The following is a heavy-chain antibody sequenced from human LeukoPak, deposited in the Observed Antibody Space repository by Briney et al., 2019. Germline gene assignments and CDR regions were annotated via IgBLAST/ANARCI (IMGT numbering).Heavy chain of an antibody. CDR3: AKDGVSYNRRWDWFDP. Sequence: RSGGSLRLSCAASGFTFSDYAMSWVRQAPGKGLEWVCSIGGTGDDTFYADSVKGRFTISRDNSKNTLYLQLNSLRDEDTAVYYCAKDGVSYNRRWDWFDPWGQGTLLTVSS. CDR2: IGGTGDDT. D-gene: IGHD3-10*01. V-gene: IGHV3-23*01. J-gene: IGHJ5*02. CDR1: GFTFSDYA.